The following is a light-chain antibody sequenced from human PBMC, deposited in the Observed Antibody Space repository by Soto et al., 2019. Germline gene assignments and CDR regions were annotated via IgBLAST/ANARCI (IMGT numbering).Light chain of an antibody. Sequence: DIQMTQSPSSLPASVGDIVTITCRASQSISTYLNWYQQKPGKAPKLLIYAASSLQSGVPSRFSGSGSGTDFTLTISSLQPEDFATFYCQQSYSSPLTFGGGTKVEIK. J-gene: IGKJ4*01. V-gene: IGKV1-39*01. CDR3: QQSYSSPLT. CDR2: AAS. CDR1: QSISTY.